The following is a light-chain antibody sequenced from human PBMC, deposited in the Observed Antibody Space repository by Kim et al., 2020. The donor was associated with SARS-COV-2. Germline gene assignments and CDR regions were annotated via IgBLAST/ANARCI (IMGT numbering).Light chain of an antibody. V-gene: IGLV1-36*01. Sequence: RQRVTISCSGSSSNIGNNAVNWYQQLPGKAPKLLIYYDDLLPSGVSDRFSGSKSGTPASLAISGLQSEDEADYYCAAWDDSLNGWVFGGGTKVTVL. CDR3: AAWDDSLNGWV. J-gene: IGLJ3*02. CDR2: YDD. CDR1: SSNIGNNA.